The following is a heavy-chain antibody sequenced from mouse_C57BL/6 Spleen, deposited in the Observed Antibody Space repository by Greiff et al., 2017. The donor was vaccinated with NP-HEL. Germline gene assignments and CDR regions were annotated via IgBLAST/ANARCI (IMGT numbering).Heavy chain of an antibody. Sequence: VPLQPSGPELVKPGASVQLSCKASGYTFTSYDFNWVKQRPGLGLEWIGWIYPRDGSTKYNEKFKGKATLTVDTSSSTAYMELHSLTSEDSAVYFCARDLYNDGYLYYFDYWGQGTTLTVSS. CDR1: GYTFTSYD. CDR3: ARDLYNDGYLYYFDY. D-gene: IGHD2-3*01. J-gene: IGHJ2*01. CDR2: IYPRDGST. V-gene: IGHV1-85*01.